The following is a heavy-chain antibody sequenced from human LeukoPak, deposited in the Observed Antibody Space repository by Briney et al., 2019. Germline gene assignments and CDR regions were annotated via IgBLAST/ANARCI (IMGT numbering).Heavy chain of an antibody. J-gene: IGHJ1*01. CDR2: ISSSSSYI. D-gene: IGHD6-13*01. V-gene: IGHV3-21*01. Sequence: GGSLRLSCAASGFTFSSYSMNWVRQAPGKGLEWVSSISSSSSYIYYADSVKGRFTISRDNAKNSLYLQMNSLRAEDTAVYYCAFQYSSSWFFQHWGQGTLVTVSS. CDR3: AFQYSSSWFFQH. CDR1: GFTFSSYS.